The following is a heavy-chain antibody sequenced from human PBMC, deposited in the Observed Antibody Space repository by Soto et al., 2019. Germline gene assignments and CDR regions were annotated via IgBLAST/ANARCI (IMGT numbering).Heavy chain of an antibody. D-gene: IGHD6-6*01. CDR2: INKDGSEK. J-gene: IGHJ4*02. V-gene: IGHV3-7*01. CDR3: VAGRD. Sequence: WMSWVRQAPGKGLEWVANINKDGSEKYYVDSVKGRFTISRDNAKNSLFLQMNSLRVEDTAVFYCVAGRDWGQGTLVTVSS. CDR1: W.